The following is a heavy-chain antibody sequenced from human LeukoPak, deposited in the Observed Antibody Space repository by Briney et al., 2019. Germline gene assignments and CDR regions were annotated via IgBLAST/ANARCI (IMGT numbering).Heavy chain of an antibody. V-gene: IGHV3-48*04. CDR1: GFTFSSYS. D-gene: IGHD3-3*01. CDR2: ISSSGSTI. Sequence: GGSLRLSCAASGFTFSSYSMNWVRQAPGKGLEWVSYISSSGSTIYYADSVKGRFTISRDNAKNSLYLQMNSLRAEDTAVYYCARANYDFWSNYYYYMDVWGKGTTVTVSS. J-gene: IGHJ6*03. CDR3: ARANYDFWSNYYYYMDV.